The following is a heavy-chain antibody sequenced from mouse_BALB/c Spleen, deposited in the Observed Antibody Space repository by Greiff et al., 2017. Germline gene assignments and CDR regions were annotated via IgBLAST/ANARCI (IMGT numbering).Heavy chain of an antibody. V-gene: IGHV2-6-7*01. CDR2: IWGDGST. Sequence: QVQLKESGPGLVAPSQSLSITCTVSGFSLTGYGVNWVRQPPGKGLEWLGMIWGDGSTDYNSALKSRLSISKDNSKSQVFLKMNSLQTDDTARYYCARAYYGNHYAMDYWGQGTSVTVSS. J-gene: IGHJ4*01. D-gene: IGHD2-10*01. CDR3: ARAYYGNHYAMDY. CDR1: GFSLTGYG.